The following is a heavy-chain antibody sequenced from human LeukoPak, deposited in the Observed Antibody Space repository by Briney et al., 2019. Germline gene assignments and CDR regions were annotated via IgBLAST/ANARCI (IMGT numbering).Heavy chain of an antibody. V-gene: IGHV3-21*01. CDR2: ISSSSYI. CDR1: GFTFSSYS. CDR3: ARATLSYGDYGY. J-gene: IGHJ4*02. D-gene: IGHD4-17*01. Sequence: GGSLRLSCAASGFTFSSYSMNWVRQAPGKGLEWVSSISSSSYIYYADSVKGRFTISRDNAKNSLYLQMNSLRAEDTAVYYCARATLSYGDYGYWGQGTLVTVSS.